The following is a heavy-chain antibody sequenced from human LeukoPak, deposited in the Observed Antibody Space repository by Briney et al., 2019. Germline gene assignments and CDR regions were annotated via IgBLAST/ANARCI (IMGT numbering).Heavy chain of an antibody. J-gene: IGHJ5*02. Sequence: GESLKISCKGSGFTFTNYWIAWVRQMPGKGLEWMGIISPGDSDTRYSLSFQGQVTISADKSIITAYLQWSSLRASDTAMYYCARRRKSSSSSSGWFDPWGQGTLVTVSS. CDR1: GFTFTNYW. V-gene: IGHV5-51*01. D-gene: IGHD6-6*01. CDR2: ISPGDSDT. CDR3: ARRRKSSSSSSGWFDP.